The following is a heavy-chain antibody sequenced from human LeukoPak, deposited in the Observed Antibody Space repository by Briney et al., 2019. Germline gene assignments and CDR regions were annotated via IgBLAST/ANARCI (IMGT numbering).Heavy chain of an antibody. V-gene: IGHV3-21*01. J-gene: IGHJ3*02. CDR2: ISSDSNYI. CDR1: GFTFSSYS. Sequence: GGSLRLSCAASGFTFSSYSMNWVRQAPGKGLEWVSSISSDSNYIFYTDSVQGRFTISRDNAENSLFLQMNSLRAEDTAVYYCASRYCTSTNCYAFDIRGQGTMVTVSS. D-gene: IGHD2-2*01. CDR3: ASRYCTSTNCYAFDI.